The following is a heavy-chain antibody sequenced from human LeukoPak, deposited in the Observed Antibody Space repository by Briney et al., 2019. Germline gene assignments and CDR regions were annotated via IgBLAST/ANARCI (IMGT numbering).Heavy chain of an antibody. CDR3: ARAPRGGSGGSCYYRY. D-gene: IGHD2-15*01. CDR2: INHSGST. V-gene: IGHV4-34*01. J-gene: IGHJ4*02. CDR1: GDSISSYY. Sequence: QASETLSLTCAVSGDSISSYYWSWIRQPPGKGLEWIGEINHSGSTNYNPSLKSRVTISVDTSKNQFSLKLSSVTAADTAVYYCARAPRGGSGGSCYYRYWGQGTLVTVSS.